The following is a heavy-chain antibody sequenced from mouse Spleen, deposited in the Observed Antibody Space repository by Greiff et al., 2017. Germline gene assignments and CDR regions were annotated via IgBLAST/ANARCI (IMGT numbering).Heavy chain of an antibody. D-gene: IGHD6-1*01. CDR2: ISYDGSN. CDR3: ERAHFCGYDYCVH. CDR1: GYSITSGYY. V-gene: IGHV3-6*01. Sequence: EVKLMESGPGLVKPSQSLSLTCSVTGYSITSGYYWNWIRQFPGNKLEWMGYISYDGSNNYNPSLKNRISITRDTSKNQFFLKLNSVTTEDTATYYCERAHFCGYDYCVHWARDTTLTVSS. J-gene: IGHJ2*01.